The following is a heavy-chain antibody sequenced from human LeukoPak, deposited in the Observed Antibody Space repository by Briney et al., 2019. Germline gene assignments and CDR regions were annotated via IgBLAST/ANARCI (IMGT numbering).Heavy chain of an antibody. Sequence: SETLSLTCAVYGGSFSGYYWSWIRQPPGKGLEWIGEINHSGSTNYNPSLKSRVTISVDTSKNQFSLKLSSVTAADTAVYYCASMDYGDPDYWGQGTLVTVSS. D-gene: IGHD4-17*01. CDR3: ASMDYGDPDY. J-gene: IGHJ4*02. V-gene: IGHV4-34*01. CDR1: GGSFSGYY. CDR2: INHSGST.